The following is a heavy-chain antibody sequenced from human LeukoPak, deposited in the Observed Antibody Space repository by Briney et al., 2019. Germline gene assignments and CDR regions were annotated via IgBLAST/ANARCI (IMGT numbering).Heavy chain of an antibody. Sequence: SVKVSCKASGGTFSSYAISWVRQAPGQGLEWMGGIIPIFGTANYAQKFQGRVTITTDESTSTAYMELSSLRSEDTAVYYCAGGVNCTNGVCYTHYFDYWGQGTLATVPS. CDR2: IIPIFGTA. V-gene: IGHV1-69*05. D-gene: IGHD2-8*01. J-gene: IGHJ4*02. CDR3: AGGVNCTNGVCYTHYFDY. CDR1: GGTFSSYA.